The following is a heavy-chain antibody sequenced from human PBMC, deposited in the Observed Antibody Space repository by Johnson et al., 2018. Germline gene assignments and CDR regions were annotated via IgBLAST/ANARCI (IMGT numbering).Heavy chain of an antibody. CDR3: ARAVEAYYHAFDI. Sequence: VQLVESGGGLVKXGGSLRVSCAASGFTLSRYTMNWVRQAPGKGLEWVSSISTSSSYIYYADSVKGRFTISRDNSKNTLYLQMNSLRAEDTAVYYCARAVEAYYHAFDIWGQGTMVTVSS. J-gene: IGHJ3*02. CDR1: GFTLSRYT. V-gene: IGHV3-21*01. D-gene: IGHD3-10*01. CDR2: ISTSSSYI.